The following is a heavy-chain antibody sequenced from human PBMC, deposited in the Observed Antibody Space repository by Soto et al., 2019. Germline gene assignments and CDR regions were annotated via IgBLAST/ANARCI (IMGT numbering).Heavy chain of an antibody. CDR1: GFTLSGSA. CDR3: ARRARPDFYYMDV. Sequence: PGGSLRLSCAASGFTLSGSAMDWVRQAPGKGLEYVSGISSNGVGTYYANSVQGRFTISRDNSKNTVYLQMGSLRPEDMAVYYCARRARPDFYYMDVWGKGTTVTVSS. D-gene: IGHD6-6*01. V-gene: IGHV3-64*01. J-gene: IGHJ6*03. CDR2: ISSNGVGT.